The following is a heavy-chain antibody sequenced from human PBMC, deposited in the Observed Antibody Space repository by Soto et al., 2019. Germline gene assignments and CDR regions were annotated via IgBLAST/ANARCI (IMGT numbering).Heavy chain of an antibody. CDR2: INPNSGGT. D-gene: IGHD6-13*01. J-gene: IGHJ4*02. CDR1: GYTFTGYY. Sequence: ASVKVSCKASGYTFTGYYMHWVRQAPGQGLEWMGWINPNSGGTNYAQKFQGRVTMTRDTSISTAYMELSRLRSDDTAVYYCARDFAPIAAAAAFDYWGQGTLVTVSS. CDR3: ARDFAPIAAAAAFDY. V-gene: IGHV1-2*02.